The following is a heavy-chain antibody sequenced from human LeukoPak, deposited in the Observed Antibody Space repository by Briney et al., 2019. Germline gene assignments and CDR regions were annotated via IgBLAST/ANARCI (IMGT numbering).Heavy chain of an antibody. D-gene: IGHD1-26*01. J-gene: IGHJ4*02. CDR1: GFTFSGYD. CDR2: ISGDSSQI. Sequence: PGGSLRLSCAASGFTFSGYDMNWVRQAPGKGLEWISYISGDSSQIFYADSVKGRFTTSRDNAKNSLHLQMSSLRVEDTALYYCVRDQGAPDYWGQGTLLTVSS. CDR3: VRDQGAPDY. V-gene: IGHV3-48*01.